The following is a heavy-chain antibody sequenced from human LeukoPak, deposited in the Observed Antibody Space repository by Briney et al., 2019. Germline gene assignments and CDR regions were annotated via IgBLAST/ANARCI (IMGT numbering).Heavy chain of an antibody. Sequence: GGSLRLSCAASGFTFDDYAMHWVRQAPGKGLEWVSLISWDGGSTYYADSVKGRLTISRDNSKNSLYLQMNSLRAEDTALYYCAKGATTINDAFDIWGQGTMVTVSS. V-gene: IGHV3-43D*03. CDR1: GFTFDDYA. CDR2: ISWDGGST. CDR3: AKGATTINDAFDI. D-gene: IGHD1-26*01. J-gene: IGHJ3*02.